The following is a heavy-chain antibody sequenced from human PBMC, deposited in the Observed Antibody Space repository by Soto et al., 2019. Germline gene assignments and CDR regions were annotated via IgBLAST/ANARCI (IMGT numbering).Heavy chain of an antibody. CDR3: ARASSIQNNWFDP. V-gene: IGHV3-74*01. J-gene: IGHJ5*02. D-gene: IGHD6-6*01. CDR2: ISSDGSGT. Sequence: GGSLRLSCAVSGFTFGTYWMHWVRQVPGKGLVWVARISSDGSGTSYADSVKGRFTISRDNAKNSLYPQMNSLRAEDTAVYYCARASSIQNNWFDPWGQGTLVTVSS. CDR1: GFTFGTYW.